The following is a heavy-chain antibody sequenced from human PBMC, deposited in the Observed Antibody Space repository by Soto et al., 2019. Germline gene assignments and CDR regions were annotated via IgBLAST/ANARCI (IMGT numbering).Heavy chain of an antibody. CDR2: IYYSGST. CDR1: GGSIRSYY. D-gene: IGHD2-2*01. J-gene: IGHJ5*02. V-gene: IGHV4-59*08. Sequence: ETLSLTCTVSGGSIRSYYWSRIRQPPGKELKWIGYIYYSGSTNYNPSLKSRVTISVDTSKNQFSLKLSSVTAADTAVYYCARHAYCSSTSCFWWFDPWGQGTLVTVSS. CDR3: ARHAYCSSTSCFWWFDP.